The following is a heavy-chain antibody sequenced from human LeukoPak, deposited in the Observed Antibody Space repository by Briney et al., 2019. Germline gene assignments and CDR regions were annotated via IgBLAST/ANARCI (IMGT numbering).Heavy chain of an antibody. J-gene: IGHJ4*02. V-gene: IGHV1-46*01. Sequence: ASVKVSCKASGYSFTSYYMHWVRQAPGQGLEWMGVISSSSGSTTYAQKFQGRVRMTRDTSTSTVYMELSSLRSEDTAVYYCARVFCSGGSCYHTPYLDSWGQGTPVTVSS. D-gene: IGHD2-15*01. CDR3: ARVFCSGGSCYHTPYLDS. CDR1: GYSFTSYY. CDR2: ISSSSGST.